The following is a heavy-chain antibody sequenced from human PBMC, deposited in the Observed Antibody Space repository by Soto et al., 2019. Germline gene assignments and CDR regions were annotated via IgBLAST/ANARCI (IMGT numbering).Heavy chain of an antibody. CDR3: ARDRHNGMDV. CDR2: IYYSGST. Sequence: PSETLSLNCTVSGDSISSYYWSWIRQPPGKGLEWIGYIYYSGSTNYNPSLKSRVTISVDTSKNQFSLKLSSVTAADTAVYYCARDRHNGMDVWGQGTTVTVSS. CDR1: GDSISSYY. D-gene: IGHD2-21*01. J-gene: IGHJ6*02. V-gene: IGHV4-59*01.